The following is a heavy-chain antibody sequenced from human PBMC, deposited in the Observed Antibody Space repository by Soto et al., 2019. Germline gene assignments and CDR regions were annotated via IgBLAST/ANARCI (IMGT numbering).Heavy chain of an antibody. CDR1: GVTFSSYA. CDR3: AVEDDSSPFDP. J-gene: IGHJ5*02. D-gene: IGHD6-13*01. CDR2: IIPIFGTA. V-gene: IGHV1-69*12. Sequence: QVQLVQSGAEVKKPGSSVKDSCKASGVTFSSYAIRWVQQAPGQGLERMGGIIPIFGTANYAQKFQGRVTINADESTSTAYMELSSLRSEDTAVYYCAVEDDSSPFDPWGQGTLVTVSS.